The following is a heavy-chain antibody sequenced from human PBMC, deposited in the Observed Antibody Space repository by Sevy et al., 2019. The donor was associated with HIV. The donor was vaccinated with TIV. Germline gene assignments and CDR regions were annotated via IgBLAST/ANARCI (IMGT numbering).Heavy chain of an antibody. V-gene: IGHV3-21*01. CDR1: GFTFSSYS. D-gene: IGHD6-13*01. CDR2: ISSSSSYI. Sequence: GGSLRLSCAASGFTFSSYSMNWVRQAPGKGLEWVSSISSSSSYIYYADSVKGRFTISRDNAKNSLYLQMNGLRAEDTAVYYCARRGQQLGPDYWGQGTLVTVSS. J-gene: IGHJ4*02. CDR3: ARRGQQLGPDY.